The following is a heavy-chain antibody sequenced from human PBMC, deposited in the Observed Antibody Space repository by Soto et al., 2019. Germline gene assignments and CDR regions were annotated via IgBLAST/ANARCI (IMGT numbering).Heavy chain of an antibody. Sequence: GGSLRLSCAASGFTFSSYGMHWVRQAPGKGLEWVAVISYDGSNKYYADSVKGRFTISRDNSKNTLYLQMNSLRAEDTAVYYCAKDRVVVAATYYYYYDGMDVGGQGTTVTGS. CDR3: AKDRVVVAATYYYYYDGMDV. CDR2: ISYDGSNK. J-gene: IGHJ6*02. D-gene: IGHD2-15*01. CDR1: GFTFSSYG. V-gene: IGHV3-30*18.